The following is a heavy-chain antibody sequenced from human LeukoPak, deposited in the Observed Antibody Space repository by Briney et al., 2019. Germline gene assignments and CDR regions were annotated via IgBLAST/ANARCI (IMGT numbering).Heavy chain of an antibody. V-gene: IGHV3-23*01. J-gene: IGHJ6*02. CDR1: GFTFSSYA. CDR3: AKEERYYDASGYYPTLPGV. CDR2: ISGSGGST. D-gene: IGHD3-3*01. Sequence: PGGSLRLSCAASGFTFSSYAMSWVRQAPGKGLEWVSAISGSGGSTYHVDSVKGRFTISRDNSRNTLYLQMNSLRAEDTALYYCAKEERYYDASGYYPTLPGVWGQGTTVTVSS.